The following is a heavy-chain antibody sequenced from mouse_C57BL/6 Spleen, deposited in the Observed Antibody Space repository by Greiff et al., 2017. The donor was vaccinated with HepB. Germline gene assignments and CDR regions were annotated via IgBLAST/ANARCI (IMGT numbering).Heavy chain of an antibody. D-gene: IGHD2-1*01. J-gene: IGHJ4*01. V-gene: IGHV1-61*01. CDR2: IYPSDSET. CDR1: GYTFTSYW. Sequence: QVQLQQPGAELVRPGSSVKLSCKASGYTFTSYWMDWVKQRPGQGLEWIGNIYPSDSETHYNQKFKDKATLTVDKSSSTAYMPLSSLTSEDSAVYYCAMDYYGNYRDYYAMDYWGQGTSVTVSS. CDR3: AMDYYGNYRDYYAMDY.